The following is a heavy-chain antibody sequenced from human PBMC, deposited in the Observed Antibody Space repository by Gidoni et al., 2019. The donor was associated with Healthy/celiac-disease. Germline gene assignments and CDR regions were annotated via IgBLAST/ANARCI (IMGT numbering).Heavy chain of an antibody. V-gene: IGHV3-23*01. Sequence: LEWVSAISGSGGSTYYADSVKGRFTISRDNSKNTLYLQMNSLRAEDTAVYYCAKVVSDYGDYSSYWGQGTLVTVSS. CDR3: AKVVSDYGDYSSY. J-gene: IGHJ4*02. D-gene: IGHD4-17*01. CDR2: ISGSGGST.